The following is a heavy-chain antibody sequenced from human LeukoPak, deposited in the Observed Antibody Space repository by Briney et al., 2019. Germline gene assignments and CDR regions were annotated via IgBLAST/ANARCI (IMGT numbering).Heavy chain of an antibody. D-gene: IGHD1-26*01. CDR1: GYTLTELS. V-gene: IGHV1-24*01. CDR3: ATDRAWGSNFDY. Sequence: GSVKVSCKVSGYTLTELSMHRVRQAPGKGLEWMGGFDPEDGETIYAQKFQGRVTMTEDTSTDTAYMELSSLRSEDTAVYYCATDRAWGSNFDYWGQGTLVTVSS. J-gene: IGHJ4*02. CDR2: FDPEDGET.